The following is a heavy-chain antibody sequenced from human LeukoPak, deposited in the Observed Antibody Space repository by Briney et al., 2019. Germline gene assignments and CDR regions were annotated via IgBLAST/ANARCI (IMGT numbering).Heavy chain of an antibody. Sequence: GGSLRLSCAASGFTFSSYAKHWVRQAPGKGLEWVAVISYDGSNKYYADSVKGRFTISRDNSKNTLYLQMNSLRAEDTAVYYCARDRVYYYDSSGFDYWGQGTLVTVSS. V-gene: IGHV3-30-3*01. CDR1: GFTFSSYA. J-gene: IGHJ4*02. CDR2: ISYDGSNK. D-gene: IGHD3-22*01. CDR3: ARDRVYYYDSSGFDY.